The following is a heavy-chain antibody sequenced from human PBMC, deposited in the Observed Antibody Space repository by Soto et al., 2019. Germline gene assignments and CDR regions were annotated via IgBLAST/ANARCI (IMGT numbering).Heavy chain of an antibody. CDR2: IIPKFGSP. CDR3: AGGYGYYDSSGYCGPCAV. D-gene: IGHD3-22*01. CDR1: GGTFNNYA. J-gene: IGHJ4*02. Sequence: QVRLVQSGAGMKKPGSSVKVSCKASGGTFNNYAINWVRQAPGQGLQWMGGIIPKFGSPNYTQYFEGRVTITADETKTMAYMELGSLKCEDTAVYYCAGGYGYYDSSGYCGPCAVWGQGSLVIVSS. V-gene: IGHV1-69*01.